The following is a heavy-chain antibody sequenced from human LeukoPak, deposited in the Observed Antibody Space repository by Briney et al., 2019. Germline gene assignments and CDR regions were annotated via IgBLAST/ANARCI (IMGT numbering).Heavy chain of an antibody. D-gene: IGHD6-13*01. CDR3: AKDPSIAPAGDY. CDR2: ISGSGGST. Sequence: GGSLRLSCAASGFTFSSYAMSWVRQAPGKGLEWVSAISGSGGSTYYADSVKGRFTISRDNSKNTLYLQMDSLRAEDTAVYYCAKDPSIAPAGDYWGQGTLVTVSS. CDR1: GFTFSSYA. V-gene: IGHV3-23*01. J-gene: IGHJ4*02.